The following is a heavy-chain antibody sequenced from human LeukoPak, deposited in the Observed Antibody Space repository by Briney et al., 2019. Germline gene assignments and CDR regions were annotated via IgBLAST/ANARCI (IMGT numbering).Heavy chain of an antibody. Sequence: SETLSLTCAVYGGSFSGYYWSWIRQPPGKGLEWIGEINHSGSTNYNPSLKSRVTISVDTSKNQFSLKLSSVTAADTAVYYCARAGRNPPILRYFDWFGTYGMDVWGKGTTVTVSS. V-gene: IGHV4-34*01. CDR2: INHSGST. CDR3: ARAGRNPPILRYFDWFGTYGMDV. D-gene: IGHD3-9*01. J-gene: IGHJ6*04. CDR1: GGSFSGYY.